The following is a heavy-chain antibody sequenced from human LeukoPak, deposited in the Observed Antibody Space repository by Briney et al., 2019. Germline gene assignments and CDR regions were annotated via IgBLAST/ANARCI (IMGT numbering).Heavy chain of an antibody. D-gene: IGHD4-11*01. CDR2: IYYSGST. V-gene: IGHV4-59*01. CDR1: GGSISSYY. Sequence: PSETLSLTCTVSGGSISSYYWSWIRQPPGKGLECIGYIYYSGSTNYNPSLKSRVTISVDTSKNQFSMKLSSVTAADTAVYYCARAYSNYPNWLDPWGEGNLVTVSS. CDR3: ARAYSNYPNWLDP. J-gene: IGHJ5*02.